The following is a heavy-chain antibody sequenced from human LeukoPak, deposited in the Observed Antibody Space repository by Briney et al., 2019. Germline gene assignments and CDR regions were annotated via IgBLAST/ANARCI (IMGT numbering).Heavy chain of an antibody. CDR2: IYTSGST. D-gene: IGHD3-10*01. CDR3: ARGPSSMVRGVINGFDY. Sequence: SETLSLTCTVSGGSISSYYWSWMRQPAGKGLEWIGRIYTSGSTNYNPSLKSRVTMSVDTSKNQFSLKLSSVTAADTAVYYCARGPSSMVRGVINGFDYWGQGTLVTVSS. CDR1: GGSISSYY. V-gene: IGHV4-4*07. J-gene: IGHJ4*02.